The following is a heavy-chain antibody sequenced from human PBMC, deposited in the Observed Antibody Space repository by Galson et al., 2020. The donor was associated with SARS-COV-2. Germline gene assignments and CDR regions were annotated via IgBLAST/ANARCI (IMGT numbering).Heavy chain of an antibody. V-gene: IGHV3-74*01. CDR1: GFTFSSSW. CDR3: ARVGTRSGWKYYFDY. J-gene: IGHJ4*02. CDR2: INSDGSST. Sequence: TGGSLRFSCEASGFTFSSSWMHWVRQAPGKGLVWVSRINSDGSSTSYADSVKGRFTISRDNAKNTLYLQMNSLRAEDTAVYYCARVGTRSGWKYYFDYWGQGTLVTVSS. D-gene: IGHD6-19*01.